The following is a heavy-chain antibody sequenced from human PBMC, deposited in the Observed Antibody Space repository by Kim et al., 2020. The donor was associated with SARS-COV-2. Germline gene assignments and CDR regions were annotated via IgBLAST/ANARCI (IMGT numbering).Heavy chain of an antibody. V-gene: IGHV4-30-4*01. D-gene: IGHD3-9*01. CDR3: ARGTGTGYPNWFDP. CDR1: GGSISGGDYY. CDR2: IYYSGST. Sequence: SETLSLTCTVSGGSISGGDYYWSWIHQPPGKGLEWIGYIYYSGSTYYTPSLKSRLSVSVDMSKNQFSLKLSSVTAADTAVYYCARGTGTGYPNWFDPWGQGTLVTVSS. J-gene: IGHJ5*02.